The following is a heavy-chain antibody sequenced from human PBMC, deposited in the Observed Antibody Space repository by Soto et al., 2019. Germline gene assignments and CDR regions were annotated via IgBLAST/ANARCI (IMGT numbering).Heavy chain of an antibody. CDR3: ARAGYCSGGSCYVRWGMDV. CDR1: GGTFSSYA. V-gene: IGHV1-69*12. CDR2: IIPIFGTA. J-gene: IGHJ6*02. Sequence: QVQLVQSGAEVKKPGSSVKVSCKASGGTFSSYAISWVRQAPGQGLEWMGGIIPIFGTANYAQKFQGRVRITADESTSTAYMERSSLRSEDTAVYYCARAGYCSGGSCYVRWGMDVWGQGTTVTVSS. D-gene: IGHD2-15*01.